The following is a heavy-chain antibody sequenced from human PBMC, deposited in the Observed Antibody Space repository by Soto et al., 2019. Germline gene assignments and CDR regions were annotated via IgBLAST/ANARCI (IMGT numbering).Heavy chain of an antibody. J-gene: IGHJ3*01. CDR3: ASGSGWWGGFAFDF. CDR1: GGSISSYY. CDR2: IYYSGST. V-gene: IGHV4-59*01. D-gene: IGHD3-16*01. Sequence: SETLSLTCTVSGGSISSYYWSWIRQPPGKGLEWIGYIYYSGSTNYNPSLKSRVTISVDTSKNQFSLKLSSVTAADTAVYYCASGSGWWGGFAFDFWGQGTMVTVSS.